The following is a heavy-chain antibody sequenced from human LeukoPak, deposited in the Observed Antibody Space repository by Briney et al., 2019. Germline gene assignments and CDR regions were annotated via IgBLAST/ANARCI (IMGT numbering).Heavy chain of an antibody. Sequence: GGSLRLSCAASRFTYSSYLMKWLRQAPGKGLEGFSTLSGSGGSTYYADSVKGRFTIARDNSKNTLYLQMNSLRAEDTAVYYCAKERAARPHYYGMDVWGQGTTVTVSS. D-gene: IGHD6-6*01. CDR3: AKERAARPHYYGMDV. CDR2: LSGSGGST. V-gene: IGHV3-23*01. CDR1: RFTYSSYL. J-gene: IGHJ6*02.